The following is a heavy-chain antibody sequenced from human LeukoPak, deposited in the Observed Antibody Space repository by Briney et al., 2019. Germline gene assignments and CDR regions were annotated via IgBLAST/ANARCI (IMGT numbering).Heavy chain of an antibody. D-gene: IGHD6-19*01. V-gene: IGHV3-64*01. J-gene: IGHJ4*02. CDR2: ISNNGGST. Sequence: GGSLRLSCEASGFTFSSYAMHWVRQAPGKGLEYVSAISNNGGSTYYANSVKGRFTISRDNSKNTLYLQMGSLRAEDMAVYYCARLSVAVVDADYWGQGTLVTVSS. CDR3: ARLSVAVVDADY. CDR1: GFTFSSYA.